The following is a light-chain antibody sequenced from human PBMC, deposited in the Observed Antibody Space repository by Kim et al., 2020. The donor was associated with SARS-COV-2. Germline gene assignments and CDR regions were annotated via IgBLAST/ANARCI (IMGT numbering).Light chain of an antibody. Sequence: PGERATLSCRASRTVGSNYLAWYQQKAGQAPRLLIFDASTRATGIPDRFSGSGSGADFTLTISRLEPEDIAVYSCQQYSSSPLTFGGGTKVDIK. CDR1: RTVGSNY. CDR2: DAS. J-gene: IGKJ4*01. CDR3: QQYSSSPLT. V-gene: IGKV3-20*01.